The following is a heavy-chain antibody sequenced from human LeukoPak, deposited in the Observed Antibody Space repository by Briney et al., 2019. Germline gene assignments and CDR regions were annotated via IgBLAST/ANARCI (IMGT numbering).Heavy chain of an antibody. J-gene: IGHJ4*02. Sequence: SETLSLTCAVYGGSFSGYYWSWIRQPPGKGLEWIGEINHSGSTNYSPSLKSRVTMSVDTSKNQFSLKLSSVTAADTAVYYCARGRYRSSTSCYPFDYWGQGTLVTVSS. CDR1: GGSFSGYY. CDR3: ARGRYRSSTSCYPFDY. CDR2: INHSGST. D-gene: IGHD2-2*01. V-gene: IGHV4-34*01.